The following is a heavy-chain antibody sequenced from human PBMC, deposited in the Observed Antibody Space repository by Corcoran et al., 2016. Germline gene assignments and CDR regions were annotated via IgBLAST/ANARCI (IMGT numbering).Heavy chain of an antibody. CDR2: INPNSGGT. CDR1: GYTFTGYY. Sequence: QVQLVQSGAEVKKPGASVKVSCKASGYTFTGYYMHWVRQAPGQGLEWMGWINPNSGGTNYAQKFQGRVTMTRDTSISTAYLELSRLRFDDTAVYDCARESMVRAVIRPYYGMDVWGQGTTVTGSS. CDR3: ARESMVRAVIRPYYGMDV. V-gene: IGHV1-2*02. D-gene: IGHD3-10*01. J-gene: IGHJ6*02.